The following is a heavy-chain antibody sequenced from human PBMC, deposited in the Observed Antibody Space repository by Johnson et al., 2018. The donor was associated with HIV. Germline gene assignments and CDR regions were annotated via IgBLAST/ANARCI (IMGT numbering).Heavy chain of an antibody. D-gene: IGHD2-21*01. CDR2: IYSGGST. V-gene: IGHV3-66*02. J-gene: IGHJ3*02. Sequence: VQLVESGGGLVQPGGSLRLSCAASGFTVSSNYMSWVRQAPGKGLEWVSVIYSGGSTYYADSVKGRFTISRDNSKNTLYLQMNSLRAEDTAVYYCARDVLADCARKVRFGPFEIWGQGTMVTVSS. CDR3: ARDVLADCARKVRFGPFEI. CDR1: GFTVSSNY.